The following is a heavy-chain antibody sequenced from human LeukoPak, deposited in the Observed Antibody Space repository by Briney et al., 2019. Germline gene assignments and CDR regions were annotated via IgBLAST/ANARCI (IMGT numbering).Heavy chain of an antibody. CDR2: ISSSGSTI. Sequence: GGSLRLSCAASGFTFGSYEMNWVRQAPGKGLEWVSYISSSGSTIYYADSVKGRFTISRDNAKNSLYLQMNTLRAEDTAVYSCARGADGVSSNSRGWFDPWGQGTLVTVSS. D-gene: IGHD2-15*01. V-gene: IGHV3-48*03. CDR1: GFTFGSYE. J-gene: IGHJ5*02. CDR3: ARGADGVSSNSRGWFDP.